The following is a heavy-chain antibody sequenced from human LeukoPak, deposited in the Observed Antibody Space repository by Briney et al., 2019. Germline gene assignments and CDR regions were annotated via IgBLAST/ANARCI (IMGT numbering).Heavy chain of an antibody. CDR2: ITSSGRST. D-gene: IGHD3-16*01. V-gene: IGHV3-11*05. CDR3: TRERRGSYYAFDY. Sequence: GGSLRLSCAASGFTVSDYHMSWVRQAPGRGLEWVSYITSSGRSTKHADSVKGRFTISRDNAKNSVVLQMSSLTVEDTAVYYCTRERRGSYYAFDYWGQGALVTVSS. CDR1: GFTVSDYH. J-gene: IGHJ4*02.